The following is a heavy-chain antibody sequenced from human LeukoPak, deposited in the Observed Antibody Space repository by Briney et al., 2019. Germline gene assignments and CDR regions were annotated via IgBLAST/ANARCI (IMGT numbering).Heavy chain of an antibody. CDR1: GESFSSYY. D-gene: IGHD5-24*01. CDR2: INHSGNT. V-gene: IGHV4-34*01. J-gene: IGHJ4*02. Sequence: SETLSLTCAVYGESFSSYYWSWIRQPPGKGLEWIGEINHSGNTNYNPSLKSRVTISVDTSKNQFSLNLTSVAAADTAVYYCARAPRDGNSMDFWGQGTLVTVSS. CDR3: ARAPRDGNSMDF.